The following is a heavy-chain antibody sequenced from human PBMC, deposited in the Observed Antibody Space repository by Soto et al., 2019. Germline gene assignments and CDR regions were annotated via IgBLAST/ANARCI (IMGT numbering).Heavy chain of an antibody. CDR3: ASQPRYYYYGMDV. CDR1: GGSFSGYY. Sequence: ALEILSLTCAVYGGSFSGYYWSWIRQPPGKGLEWIGEINHSGSTNYNPSLKSRVTISVDTSKNQFSLKLSSVTAADTAVYYCASQPRYYYYGMDVWGQGTTVTVSS. V-gene: IGHV4-34*01. D-gene: IGHD2-2*01. CDR2: INHSGST. J-gene: IGHJ6*02.